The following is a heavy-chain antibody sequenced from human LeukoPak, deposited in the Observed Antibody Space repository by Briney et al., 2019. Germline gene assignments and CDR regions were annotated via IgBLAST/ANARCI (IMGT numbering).Heavy chain of an antibody. J-gene: IGHJ4*02. Sequence: PGGSLRLSCAASGFTFSSYGMHWVRQAPGKGLEWVASIKQDGSEKYYVDSVKGRFTISRDNAKSSLYLQMSSLRADDTAVYYCARSNLPGPYFDFWDWGQGTLVTVSS. D-gene: IGHD3-3*01. CDR3: ARSNLPGPYFDFWD. CDR2: IKQDGSEK. CDR1: GFTFSSYG. V-gene: IGHV3-7*01.